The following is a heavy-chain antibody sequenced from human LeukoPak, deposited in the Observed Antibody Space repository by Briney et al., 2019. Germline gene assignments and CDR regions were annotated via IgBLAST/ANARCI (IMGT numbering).Heavy chain of an antibody. D-gene: IGHD5/OR15-5a*01. Sequence: GGSLRLSCVSSGFTFSAYGMSWVRQAPGKGLEWVSHISSGRSVMNYADSVKGRFTISRDNGKNSVYLQMNSLRVEDTAVYYCAGGVYGYNAFDYWGQGTLVTVSS. V-gene: IGHV3-48*01. J-gene: IGHJ4*02. CDR2: ISSGRSVM. CDR1: GFTFSAYG. CDR3: AGGVYGYNAFDY.